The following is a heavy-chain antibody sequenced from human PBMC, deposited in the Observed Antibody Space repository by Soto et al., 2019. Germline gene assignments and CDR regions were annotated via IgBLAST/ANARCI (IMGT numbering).Heavy chain of an antibody. Sequence: TLSLTCTVSGGSISSGDYYWSWIRQPPGKGLEWIGYIYYSGSTYYNPSLKSRVTISVDTSKNQFSLKLSSVTAADTAVYYCASSGAGDLYFDYWGQGTLVTVSS. V-gene: IGHV4-30-4*01. D-gene: IGHD6-19*01. J-gene: IGHJ4*02. CDR3: ASSGAGDLYFDY. CDR2: IYYSGST. CDR1: GGSISSGDYY.